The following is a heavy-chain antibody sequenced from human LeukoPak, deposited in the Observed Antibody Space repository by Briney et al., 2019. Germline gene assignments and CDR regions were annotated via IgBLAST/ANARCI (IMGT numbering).Heavy chain of an antibody. CDR2: INHSGST. CDR3: AGKRDGYNYGGFDY. J-gene: IGHJ4*02. V-gene: IGHV4-38-2*02. Sequence: SETLSLTCTVSGYSISSGYYWGWIRQPPGKGLEWIGEINHSGSTNYNPSLKSRVTISVDTSKNQFSLKLSSVTAADTAVYYCAGKRDGYNYGGFDYWGQGTLVTVSS. CDR1: GYSISSGYY. D-gene: IGHD5-24*01.